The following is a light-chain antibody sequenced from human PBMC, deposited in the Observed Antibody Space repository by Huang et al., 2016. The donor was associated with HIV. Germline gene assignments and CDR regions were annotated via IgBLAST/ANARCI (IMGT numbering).Light chain of an antibody. CDR1: RSVSTN. Sequence: EIVMTPSPATLSVSPGQRVTLSCRANRSVSTNLAWYQQRHGQAPRLLIYGSSTRAHGRPARFSGSGSGTDFSLTISSLQSEDFSLYYCHQYNNWLLSFGGGTRV. V-gene: IGKV3-15*01. CDR2: GSS. J-gene: IGKJ4*01. CDR3: HQYNNWLLS.